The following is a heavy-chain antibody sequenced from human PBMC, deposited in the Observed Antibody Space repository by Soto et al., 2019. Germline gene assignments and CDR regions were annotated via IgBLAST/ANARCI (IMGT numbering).Heavy chain of an antibody. CDR3: ARAGEAAASYYFDY. V-gene: IGHV4-34*01. CDR1: GGSFSGYY. CDR2: INHSGST. J-gene: IGHJ4*02. Sequence: QVQLQQWGAGLLKPSETLSLTCAVYGGSFSGYYWSWIRQPPGKGLEWIGEINHSGSTNYNPSLKSRVTTSVDTSKNQFSLKLSSVTAADTAVYYCARAGEAAASYYFDYWGQGTLVTVSS. D-gene: IGHD6-13*01.